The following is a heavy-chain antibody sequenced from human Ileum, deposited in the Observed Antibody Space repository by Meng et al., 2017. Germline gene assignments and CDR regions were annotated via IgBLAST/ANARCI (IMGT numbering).Heavy chain of an antibody. CDR3: ARRRLGDYYYGMDV. Sequence: ASVKVSCKASGYSFTSYYIHWVRQAPGQGLEWMGIINPVYGKTTYAQKFQGRVTMTRDTSTSTVYMELSSLRSEDTAVYFCARRRLGDYYYGMDVWGQGTTVNVSS. CDR1: GYSFTSYY. CDR2: INPVYGKT. V-gene: IGHV1-46*01. D-gene: IGHD3-16*01. J-gene: IGHJ6*02.